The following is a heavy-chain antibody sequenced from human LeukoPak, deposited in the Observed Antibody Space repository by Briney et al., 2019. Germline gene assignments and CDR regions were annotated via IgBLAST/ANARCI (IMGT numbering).Heavy chain of an antibody. D-gene: IGHD4-17*01. CDR2: INPNSGGT. CDR3: ARDLYGDYFFDY. J-gene: IGHJ4*02. Sequence: VASVKVSCKASGYTFTGFYIHWVRQAPGQGLEWMGWINPNSGGTNYAQKFQGRVTMTRDTSTSTVYMELSSLRSEDTAVYFCARDLYGDYFFDYWGQGTLVTVSS. CDR1: GYTFTGFY. V-gene: IGHV1-2*02.